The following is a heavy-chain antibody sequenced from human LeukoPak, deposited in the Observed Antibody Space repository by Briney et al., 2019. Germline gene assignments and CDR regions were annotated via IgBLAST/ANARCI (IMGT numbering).Heavy chain of an antibody. CDR1: GGSISSYY. J-gene: IGHJ4*02. D-gene: IGHD3-10*01. Sequence: SETLSLTCTVSGGSISSYYWSWIRQPAGKGLEWIGRIYTSGSTNYNPSLKSRVTMSVDTSKNQFSLKLSSVTAADTAVYYCAGGSWFGELVDYWGQGTLVTVSS. CDR3: AGGSWFGELVDY. CDR2: IYTSGST. V-gene: IGHV4-4*07.